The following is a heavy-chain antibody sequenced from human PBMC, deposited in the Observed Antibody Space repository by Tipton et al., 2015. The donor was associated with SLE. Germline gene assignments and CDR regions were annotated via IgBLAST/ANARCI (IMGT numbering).Heavy chain of an antibody. D-gene: IGHD2-8*01. CDR3: ARGMLTWRGAIIGADV. CDR1: GGSISSNY. Sequence: GLVKPSETLSVTCSVSGGSISSNYWIWIRQPPGEGLEWIGYISYGGGTNYNPSLKSRVTMSVDTAKNQFSLKLTSVTAADTAVYYCARGMLTWRGAIIGADVWGQGTTVNVSS. V-gene: IGHV4-59*08. CDR2: ISYGGGT. J-gene: IGHJ6*02.